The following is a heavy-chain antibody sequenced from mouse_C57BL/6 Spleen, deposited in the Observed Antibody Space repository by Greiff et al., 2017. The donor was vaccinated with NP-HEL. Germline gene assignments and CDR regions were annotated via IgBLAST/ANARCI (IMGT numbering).Heavy chain of an antibody. J-gene: IGHJ2*01. D-gene: IGHD1-1*01. CDR1: GYAFTNYL. CDR2: INPGSGGT. V-gene: IGHV1-54*01. Sequence: VHLVESGAELVRPGTSVKVSCKASGYAFTNYLIEWVKQRPGQGLEWIGVINPGSGGTNYNEKFKGKATLTADKSSSTAYMQLSSLTSEDSAVYFCARLYITTVVATDYWGQGTTLTVSS. CDR3: ARLYITTVVATDY.